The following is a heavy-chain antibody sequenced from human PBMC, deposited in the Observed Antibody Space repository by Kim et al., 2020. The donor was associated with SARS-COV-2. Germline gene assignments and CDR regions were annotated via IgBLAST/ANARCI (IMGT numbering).Heavy chain of an antibody. CDR2: ISGSGGST. CDR1: GFTFSSYA. V-gene: IGHV3-23*01. D-gene: IGHD6-13*01. J-gene: IGHJ3*02. Sequence: GGSLRLSCAASGFTFSSYAMSWVRQAPGKGLEWVSAISGSGGSTYYADSVKGRFTISRDNSKNTLYLQMNSLRAEDTAVYYCAKTYSSSWYPSPNDAFDIWGQGTMVTVSS. CDR3: AKTYSSSWYPSPNDAFDI.